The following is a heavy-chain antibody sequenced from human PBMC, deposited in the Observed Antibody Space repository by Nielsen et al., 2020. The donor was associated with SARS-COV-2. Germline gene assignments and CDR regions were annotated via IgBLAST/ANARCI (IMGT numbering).Heavy chain of an antibody. J-gene: IGHJ4*02. CDR1: GFTFSSYW. V-gene: IGHV3-23*01. CDR2: VSGSGDET. CDR3: ARGFTGVVILPFEY. Sequence: GGSLRLSCAASGFTFSSYWMHWVRQAPGRGLEWVSSVSGSGDETYYIDSVRGRFTIARDDSKNTLYLQMNSLRAEDTARYYCARGFTGVVILPFEYWGQGTPVTVSS. D-gene: IGHD3-3*01.